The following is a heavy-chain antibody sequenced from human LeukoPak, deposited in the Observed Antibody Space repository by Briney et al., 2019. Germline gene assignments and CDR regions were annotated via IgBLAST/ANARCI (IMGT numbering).Heavy chain of an antibody. CDR3: ASLWFGESRFDY. V-gene: IGHV3-11*03. CDR2: ISSSSSYT. CDR1: GFTFSDYY. D-gene: IGHD3-10*01. Sequence: GGSLRLSCAASGFTFSDYYMSWIRQAPGKGLEWVSYISSSSSYTNYADSVKGRFTISRDNAKNSLYLQVNSPRAEDTAVYYCASLWFGESRFDYWGQGTLVTVSS. J-gene: IGHJ4*02.